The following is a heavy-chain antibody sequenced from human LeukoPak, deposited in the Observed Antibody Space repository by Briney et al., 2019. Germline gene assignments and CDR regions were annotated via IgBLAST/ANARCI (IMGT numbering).Heavy chain of an antibody. D-gene: IGHD6-19*01. Sequence: GASVKVSCKASGYTFTGYYMHWVRQAPGQGLEWVGWINPNSGGTNYAQKFQGRVTMTRDTSINTAYMGLSRLRSDDTAVYYCARDPPRIVVSGSGDYWGQGTLVTVSS. V-gene: IGHV1-2*02. CDR3: ARDPPRIVVSGSGDY. CDR2: INPNSGGT. CDR1: GYTFTGYY. J-gene: IGHJ4*02.